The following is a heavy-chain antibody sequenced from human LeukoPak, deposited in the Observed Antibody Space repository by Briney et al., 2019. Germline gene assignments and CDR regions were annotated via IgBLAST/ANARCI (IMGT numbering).Heavy chain of an antibody. V-gene: IGHV5-51*01. CDR1: GYTFTTYW. J-gene: IGHJ4*02. CDR2: IYPADSDT. CDR3: AGRGTGTTLAFDY. D-gene: IGHD1-1*01. Sequence: GESLKISCKVSGYTFTTYWIGWVRQMPGKGLEWMGIIYPADSDTRYSPSFQGQVTISVDKSISTAYLQWSSLKASDTAIYYCAGRGTGTTLAFDYWGQGTLVTVSS.